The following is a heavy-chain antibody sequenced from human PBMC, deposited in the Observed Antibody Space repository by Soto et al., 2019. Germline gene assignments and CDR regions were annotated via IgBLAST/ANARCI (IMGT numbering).Heavy chain of an antibody. D-gene: IGHD3-3*01. CDR1: GFTFSRNA. CDR2: ISGSGGTT. Sequence: EVQLLESGGGLVQPGGSLRLSCAASGFTFSRNAMSWVRQAPGKGLEWVSAISGSGGTTHYADSVKGRFTISRDNSKNTLYLQMNSLRAEDTAVYYCARGYDFWSGFPDYWGQGTLVTVSS. CDR3: ARGYDFWSGFPDY. V-gene: IGHV3-23*01. J-gene: IGHJ4*02.